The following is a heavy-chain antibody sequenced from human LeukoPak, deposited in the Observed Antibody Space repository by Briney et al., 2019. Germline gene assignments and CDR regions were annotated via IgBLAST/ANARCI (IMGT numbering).Heavy chain of an antibody. CDR1: GYTFTGYY. D-gene: IGHD6-25*01. Sequence: GASVKVSCKASGYTFTGYYMHWMRQAPGQGVEWMGRINPNSGGTNYAQKFQGRVTITRDTSISTAYMELSRLRSDDTAVYYCARDRRSGFDIWGQGTMVTVSS. CDR2: INPNSGGT. CDR3: ARDRRSGFDI. V-gene: IGHV1-2*06. J-gene: IGHJ3*02.